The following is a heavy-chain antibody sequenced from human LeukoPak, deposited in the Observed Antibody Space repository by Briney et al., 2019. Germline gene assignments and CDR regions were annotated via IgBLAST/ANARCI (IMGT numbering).Heavy chain of an antibody. D-gene: IGHD2-21*02. CDR1: GFTFINYW. Sequence: PGGSLRLSCAASGFTFINYWMHWVRQAPWEGLVWVSHINNDGSTTTYADSVKGRFTISRDNAKNTLYLHVNSLRAEDTAVYYCARGGFCSGADCRRSFDYWGQGSPVTVSS. CDR2: INNDGSTT. J-gene: IGHJ4*02. CDR3: ARGGFCSGADCRRSFDY. V-gene: IGHV3-74*01.